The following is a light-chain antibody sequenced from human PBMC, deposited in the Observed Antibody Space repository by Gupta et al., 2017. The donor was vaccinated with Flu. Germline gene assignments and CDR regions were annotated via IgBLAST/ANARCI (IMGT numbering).Light chain of an antibody. CDR2: EVN. CDR3: GSEAGRNNLGV. CDR1: GSDVGGYNY. J-gene: IGLJ3*02. Sequence: SALPPPPSASASPGPSVPLSCTGTGSDVGGYNYVAWYQQHPGKAPKLLIYEVNKRPSGVPDRFSGSKYGNTASLTVAGLRPEDEAEYFCGSEAGRNNLGVFGGGTKLTVL. V-gene: IGLV2-8*01.